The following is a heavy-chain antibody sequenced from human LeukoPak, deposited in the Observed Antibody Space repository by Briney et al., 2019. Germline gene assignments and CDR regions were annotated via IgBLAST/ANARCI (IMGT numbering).Heavy chain of an antibody. CDR2: IIPIFGTA. Sequence: GASVKVSCKASGGTFSSYAISWVRQAPGQGLEWMGGIIPIFGTANYAQKFQGRVTITADESTSTAYMELSSLRSEDTAVYYCVKDWGVLPDYSADGFDIWGPGTVVTVSS. CDR1: GGTFSSYA. J-gene: IGHJ3*02. V-gene: IGHV1-69*13. D-gene: IGHD4-11*01. CDR3: VKDWGVLPDYSADGFDI.